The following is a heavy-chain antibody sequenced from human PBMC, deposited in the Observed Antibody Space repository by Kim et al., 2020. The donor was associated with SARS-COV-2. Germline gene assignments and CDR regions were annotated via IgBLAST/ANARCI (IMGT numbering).Heavy chain of an antibody. V-gene: IGHV4-30-4*01. CDR2: IYYSGNM. Sequence: SETLSLTCTVSGGSISNGDYYWSWIRQPPGKGLEWIGYIYYSGNMYYNPSLKSRVTISVYTSKNQFSLKVSSVTAADTAVYYCARDIRTGYRGYDSQYG. CDR3: ARDIRTGYRGYDSQYG. D-gene: IGHD5-12*01. CDR1: GGSISNGDYY. J-gene: IGHJ6*01.